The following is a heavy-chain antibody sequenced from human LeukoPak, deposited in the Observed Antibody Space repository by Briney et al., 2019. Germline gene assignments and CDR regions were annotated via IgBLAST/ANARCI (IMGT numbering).Heavy chain of an antibody. J-gene: IGHJ4*02. CDR2: INHSGST. CDR1: GGSFSGYY. V-gene: IGHV4-34*01. Sequence: SETLSLTCAVYGGSFSGYYWSWTRQPPGKGLEWIGEINHSGSTNYNPSLKSRVTISVDTSKNQFSLKLSSVTAADTAVYYCAREGINYYDSSGYSQGLDYWGQGTLVTVSS. CDR3: AREGINYYDSSGYSQGLDY. D-gene: IGHD3-22*01.